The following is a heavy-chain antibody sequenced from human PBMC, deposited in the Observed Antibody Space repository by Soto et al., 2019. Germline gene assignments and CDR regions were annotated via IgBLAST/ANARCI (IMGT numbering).Heavy chain of an antibody. CDR3: ARNFDPYYFGLDV. CDR1: GASIGNYY. D-gene: IGHD2-21*01. CDR2: IYYSGVI. Sequence: PSETLSLTCSVSGASIGNYYWSWIRQPPGKGLEWIGYIYYSGVIKYNPSLKSRVTVSVDTSKNQFSLRLRSVTAADTAVYYCARNFDPYYFGLDVWGQGTTVTVSS. J-gene: IGHJ6*02. V-gene: IGHV4-59*01.